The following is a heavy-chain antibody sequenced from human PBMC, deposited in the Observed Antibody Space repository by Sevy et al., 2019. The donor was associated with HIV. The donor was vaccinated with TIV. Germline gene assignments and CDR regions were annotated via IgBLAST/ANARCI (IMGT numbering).Heavy chain of an antibody. CDR2: MNPNSGNT. CDR1: GYTFTSYD. V-gene: IGHV1-8*01. J-gene: IGHJ4*02. CDR3: ARGRGQQLPLGY. D-gene: IGHD6-13*01. Sequence: ASVKVSCKASGYTFTSYDINWVRQATGQGLEWMGWMNPNSGNTGYAQKFQGRVTMTRNTSISTAYMELSSLRSEDTAVYYCARGRGQQLPLGYWGQGTLVTVSS.